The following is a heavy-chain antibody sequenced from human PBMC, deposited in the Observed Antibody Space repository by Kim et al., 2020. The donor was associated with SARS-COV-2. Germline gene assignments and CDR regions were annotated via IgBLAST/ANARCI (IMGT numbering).Heavy chain of an antibody. CDR3: ARDGLYSSSWYYFDY. D-gene: IGHD6-13*01. V-gene: IGHV1-69*13. J-gene: IGHJ4*02. Sequence: SVKVSCKASGGTFSSYAISWVRQAPGQGLEWMGGIIPILGTANYAQKFQGRVTITADESTSTAYMELSSLRSEDTAVYYCARDGLYSSSWYYFDYWGQGTLVTVSS. CDR2: IIPILGTA. CDR1: GGTFSSYA.